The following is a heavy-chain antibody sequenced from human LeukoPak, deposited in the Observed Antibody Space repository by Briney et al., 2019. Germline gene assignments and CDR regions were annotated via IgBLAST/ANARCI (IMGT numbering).Heavy chain of an antibody. CDR1: GFTFSSYW. Sequence: GGTLRLSCAASGFTFSSYWMHWVRQAPGKGLVWVSRINSDGSSTSYADSVKGRFTISRDNAKNTPYLQMNSLRAEDTAVYYCASPVLWFGGAGGFDIWGQGTMVTVSS. D-gene: IGHD3-10*01. CDR2: INSDGSST. V-gene: IGHV3-74*01. CDR3: ASPVLWFGGAGGFDI. J-gene: IGHJ3*02.